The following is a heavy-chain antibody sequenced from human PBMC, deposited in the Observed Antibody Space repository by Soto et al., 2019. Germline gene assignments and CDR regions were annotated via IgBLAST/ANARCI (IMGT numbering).Heavy chain of an antibody. J-gene: IGHJ4*02. CDR1: GFTFSSYG. V-gene: IGHV3-30*18. Sequence: PGGSLRLSCAASGFTFSSYGMHWVRQAPGKGLEWVAVISYDGSNKYYADSVKGRFTISRDNSKNTLYLQMNSLRAEDTAVYYCAKDASQQLLFFFDYWGQGTLVTVSS. CDR3: AKDASQQLLFFFDY. D-gene: IGHD6-13*01. CDR2: ISYDGSNK.